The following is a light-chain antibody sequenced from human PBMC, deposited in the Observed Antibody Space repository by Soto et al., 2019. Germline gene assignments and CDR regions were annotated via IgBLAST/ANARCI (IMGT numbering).Light chain of an antibody. J-gene: IGKJ1*01. CDR2: GAS. Sequence: DIVMTQSPATLSVSPGEGATLSCRASQSVGSNLAWYQQKPAQAPRLLIYGASSRATGIPDRFSGSGSGTDFTLTISRLEPEDFAVYYCQQYGSSPGTFGQGTKV. V-gene: IGKV3-20*01. CDR3: QQYGSSPGT. CDR1: QSVGSN.